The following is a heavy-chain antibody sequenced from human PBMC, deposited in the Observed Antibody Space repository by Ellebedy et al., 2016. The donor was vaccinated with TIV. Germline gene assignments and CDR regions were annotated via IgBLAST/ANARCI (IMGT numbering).Heavy chain of an antibody. Sequence: PGGSLRLSCAASGFTFSDYYMSWIRQAPGKGLEWVSSIGSGSSYTNYADSVKGRFTISRDDAKNSLYLQMNSLRVEDTAVYYCARVLWFGDYSYRYWGQGTLVTVSS. CDR3: ARVLWFGDYSYRY. CDR1: GFTFSDYY. V-gene: IGHV3-11*06. D-gene: IGHD4-17*01. CDR2: IGSGSSYT. J-gene: IGHJ4*02.